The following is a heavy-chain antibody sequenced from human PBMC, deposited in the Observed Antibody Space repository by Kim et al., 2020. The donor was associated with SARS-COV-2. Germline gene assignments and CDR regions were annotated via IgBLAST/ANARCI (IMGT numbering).Heavy chain of an antibody. V-gene: IGHV4-39*01. J-gene: IGHJ6*02. CDR3: ACYPYCYYGMDV. Sequence: YYTPSLNGRVPLSVDRSKNQFYLKLSSVTAADTAVYYCACYPYCYYGMDVWGQGTTVTVSS. D-gene: IGHD2-15*01.